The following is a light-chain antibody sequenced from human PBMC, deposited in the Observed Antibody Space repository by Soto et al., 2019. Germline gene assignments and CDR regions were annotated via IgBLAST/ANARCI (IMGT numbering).Light chain of an antibody. CDR3: QQANSFPFT. V-gene: IGKV1-12*02. CDR2: AAS. J-gene: IGKJ3*01. Sequence: DIQMTQSPSSVSASIGDRVTITCRASQIIGSWLAWYQQKPGRAPTLLLYAASSLQSGVPSRFSGSGSGTDVTLTITSLQAEDSATYYCQQANSFPFTFGPGTRVDIK. CDR1: QIIGSW.